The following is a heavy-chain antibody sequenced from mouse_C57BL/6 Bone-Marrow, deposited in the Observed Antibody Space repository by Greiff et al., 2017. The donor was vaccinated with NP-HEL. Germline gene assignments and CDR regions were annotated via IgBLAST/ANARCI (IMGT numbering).Heavy chain of an antibody. Sequence: VQLQQSGAELVRPGASVKLSCTASGFNIKDDYMHWVKQRPEQGLEWIGWIDPENGDTEYASKFQGQATITADTSSNTAYLQLSSLTSEDTAVYYCTTDYSNLYWYFDVWGTGTTVTVSS. J-gene: IGHJ1*03. CDR1: GFNIKDDY. V-gene: IGHV14-4*01. CDR2: IDPENGDT. D-gene: IGHD2-5*01. CDR3: TTDYSNLYWYFDV.